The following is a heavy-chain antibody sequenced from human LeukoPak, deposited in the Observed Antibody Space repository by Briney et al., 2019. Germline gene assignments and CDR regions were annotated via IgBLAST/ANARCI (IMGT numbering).Heavy chain of an antibody. D-gene: IGHD2-2*03. Sequence: GGSLRLSCAASGFTFSNYAMSWVRQAPGKGLEWVSVISGGGDSTYYADSVKGRFTLSRDNSRNTVFLQMTRLRPDDSALYYCVPNMDYWGQGALVTVSS. J-gene: IGHJ4*02. V-gene: IGHV3-23*01. CDR1: GFTFSNYA. CDR2: ISGGGDST. CDR3: VPNMDY.